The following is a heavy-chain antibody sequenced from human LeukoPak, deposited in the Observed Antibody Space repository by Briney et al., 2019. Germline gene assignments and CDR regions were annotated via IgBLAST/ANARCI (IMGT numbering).Heavy chain of an antibody. D-gene: IGHD2-8*01. CDR1: DRSISNYF. V-gene: IGHV4-59*08. J-gene: IGHJ4*02. CDR2: IYYTGMT. Sequence: SETLSLTCTVPDRSISNYFWSWIRQPPGKGLEWIGYIYYTGMTNSNPSLKSRVTISMESSKNQFTLNLRSVTATDTAIYYCARHGRMVIMSKFSTGIDQWGQGTLVTVSS. CDR3: ARHGRMVIMSKFSTGIDQ.